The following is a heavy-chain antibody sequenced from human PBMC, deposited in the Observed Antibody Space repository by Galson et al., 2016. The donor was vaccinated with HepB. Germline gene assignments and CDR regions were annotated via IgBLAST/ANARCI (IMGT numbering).Heavy chain of an antibody. D-gene: IGHD3-3*01. V-gene: IGHV3-30-3*01. CDR3: ARGVTIFGYRLDY. CDR1: GFTFSDYT. Sequence: SLRLSCAASGFTFSDYTVHWVRQAPGKGLEWVAVTSYDGSKKYYAGSVKGRFTISRDDSKNTLFLQMNSLRTEDTAVYYCARGVTIFGYRLDYWGQGTLVTASS. CDR2: TSYDGSKK. J-gene: IGHJ4*02.